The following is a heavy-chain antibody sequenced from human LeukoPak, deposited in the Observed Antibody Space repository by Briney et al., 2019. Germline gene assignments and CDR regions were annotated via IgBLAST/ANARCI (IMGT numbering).Heavy chain of an antibody. Sequence: GGSLRLSCAASGFTFSSYSMNCVRQAPGKGLEWVSSISSSSSYIYYADSVKGRFTISRDNAKNSLYLQMNSLRVEDTALYYCTKDVLAGGLDHWGQGTLVTVSS. V-gene: IGHV3-21*04. J-gene: IGHJ4*02. CDR1: GFTFSSYS. D-gene: IGHD3-3*02. CDR3: TKDVLAGGLDH. CDR2: ISSSSSYI.